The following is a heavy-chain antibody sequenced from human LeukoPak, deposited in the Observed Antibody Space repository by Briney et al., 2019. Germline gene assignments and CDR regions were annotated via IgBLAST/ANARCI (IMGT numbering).Heavy chain of an antibody. Sequence: ASVKVSCKVSGYTLTELSMHWVRQAPGKGLEWMGGFDPEDGETIYAQKFQGRVTMTEDTSTDTAYMELSSLRSEDTAVYYCATSFYYYDSSGYYGYWGQGTLVTVSS. CDR3: ATSFYYYDSSGYYGY. CDR2: FDPEDGET. CDR1: GYTLTELS. V-gene: IGHV1-24*01. J-gene: IGHJ4*02. D-gene: IGHD3-22*01.